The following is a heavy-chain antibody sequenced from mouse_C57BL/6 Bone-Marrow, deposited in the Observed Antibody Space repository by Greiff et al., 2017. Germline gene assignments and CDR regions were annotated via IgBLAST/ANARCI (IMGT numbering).Heavy chain of an antibody. CDR3: ARQGYYSYAMDY. CDR1: GFTFSDYG. CDR2: ISNLAYSI. J-gene: IGHJ4*01. V-gene: IGHV5-15*01. D-gene: IGHD2-3*01. Sequence: DVHLVESGGGLVQPGGSLKLSCAASGFTFSDYGMAWVRQAPRKGPEWVAFISNLAYSIYYADTVTGRFTISRENAKNTLYLEMSSLRSEDTAMYYCARQGYYSYAMDYWGQGTSVTVSS.